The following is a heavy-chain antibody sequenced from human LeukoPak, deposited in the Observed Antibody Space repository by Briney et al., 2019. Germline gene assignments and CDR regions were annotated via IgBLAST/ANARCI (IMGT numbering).Heavy chain of an antibody. J-gene: IGHJ5*02. CDR3: ARDLVPTVTNNWFDP. CDR2: ISSSSSTI. Sequence: SGGSLRLSCAASGFTFSSYSMNWVRQAPGKGLEWVSYISSSSSTIYYADSVKGRFTISRDNAKNSLYLQMNSLRAEDTAVYYSARDLVPTVTNNWFDPWGQGTLVTVSS. V-gene: IGHV3-48*01. CDR1: GFTFSSYS. D-gene: IGHD4-11*01.